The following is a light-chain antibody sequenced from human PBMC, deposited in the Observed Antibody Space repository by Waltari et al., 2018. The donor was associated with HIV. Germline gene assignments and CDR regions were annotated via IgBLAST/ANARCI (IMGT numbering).Light chain of an antibody. Sequence: ELVMTQSPATLSVSPGDRATLSCRASQTVSSNLAWYQQKPGQAPRLLIYDSSTRATGIPARFSGSGSGTEFTLTISSLQSEDFAIYYCQQYNDWPPTWTFGQGTKVEVK. J-gene: IGKJ1*01. CDR3: QQYNDWPPTWT. CDR1: QTVSSN. V-gene: IGKV3-15*01. CDR2: DSS.